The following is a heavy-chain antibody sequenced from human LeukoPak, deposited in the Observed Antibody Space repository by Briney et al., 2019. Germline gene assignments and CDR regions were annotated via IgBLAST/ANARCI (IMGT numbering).Heavy chain of an antibody. CDR2: IGGGGDGA. CDR3: TTSWPKVREGDQ. D-gene: IGHD3-10*01. CDR1: GFPFSHYA. J-gene: IGHJ4*02. Sequence: GGSLRLSCAASGFPFSHYAMRWVRQAPGKGLEWLSEIGGGGDGAYHADSVKGRFTISRDNSKNTLYLQTNSLRAEDTAVYYCTTSWPKVREGDQWGQGTLVTVSS. V-gene: IGHV3-23*01.